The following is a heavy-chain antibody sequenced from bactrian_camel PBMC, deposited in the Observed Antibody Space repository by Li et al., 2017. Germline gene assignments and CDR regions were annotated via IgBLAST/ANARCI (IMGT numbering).Heavy chain of an antibody. D-gene: IGHD6*01. CDR3: AAERVSGGSYRHAWAGRTFGY. J-gene: IGHJ6*01. V-gene: IGHV3S53*01. CDR1: GDTYRTNC. Sequence: VQLVESGGGSVQPGGSLRLSCVYSGDTYRTNCMGWFRQRPGKEREGVATIYTDGYFGGPRPIYADSVKGRFVISRDNAKSTVYLQMNSLKPADSGLYYCAAERVSGGSYRHAWAGRTFGYWGQGTQVTVS. CDR2: IYTDGYFGGPRP.